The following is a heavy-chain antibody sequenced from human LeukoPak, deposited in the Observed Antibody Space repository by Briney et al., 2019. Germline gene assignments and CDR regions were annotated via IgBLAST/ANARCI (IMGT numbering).Heavy chain of an antibody. CDR1: GFSFSTYG. CDR2: ISSGGRTT. Sequence: GGSLRLSCAASGFSFSTYGMNWVRQAPGKGLEWVSYISSGGRTTYYADSVRGRFNISRDNAKNSLYLQMNSLRAEDTAVYYCARDPSITAAHGMDVWGQGTTVSVSS. D-gene: IGHD6-13*01. V-gene: IGHV3-48*03. CDR3: ARDPSITAAHGMDV. J-gene: IGHJ6*02.